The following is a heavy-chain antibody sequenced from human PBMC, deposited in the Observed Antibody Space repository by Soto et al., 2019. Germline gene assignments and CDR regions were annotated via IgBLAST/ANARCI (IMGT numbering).Heavy chain of an antibody. V-gene: IGHV1-69*01. CDR2: IIPILGSA. J-gene: IGHJ4*02. D-gene: IGHD1-20*01. Sequence: QVQLVQSGAEVKKPGSSVKVSCKASGGTFSDYTITWVRQAPGQGLEWMGGIIPILGSAKYAQKFQGRVTITADESTSTVYMELSSLRYEDTAVYYCARDRITGTTYDYWGQGTLVTVSS. CDR1: GGTFSDYT. CDR3: ARDRITGTTYDY.